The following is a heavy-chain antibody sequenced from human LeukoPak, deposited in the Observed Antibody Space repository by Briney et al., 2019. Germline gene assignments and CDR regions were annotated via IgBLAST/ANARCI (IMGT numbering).Heavy chain of an antibody. CDR3: ARGSGWFGTNYFDY. J-gene: IGHJ4*02. CDR2: INHSGST. D-gene: IGHD3-10*01. Sequence: PSETLSLTCAVYGGSFSGYYWSWIRQPPGKGLEWIGEINHSGSTNYNPSVKSRVTLSVDTSKNQFSLKLSSVTAADTAVYYCARGSGWFGTNYFDYWGQGTLVTVSS. V-gene: IGHV4-34*01. CDR1: GGSFSGYY.